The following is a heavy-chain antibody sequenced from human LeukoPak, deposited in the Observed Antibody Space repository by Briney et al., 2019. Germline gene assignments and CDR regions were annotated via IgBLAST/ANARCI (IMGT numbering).Heavy chain of an antibody. V-gene: IGHV3-23*01. Sequence: PGGSLRLSCAASGFTFSSYAMSWVRQAPGKGLEWVSAISGSGGSTHYADSVKGRFTISRDNSKNTLYLQMNSLRAEDTAVYYCAKHSSGWYRLWFDPWGQGTLVTVSS. D-gene: IGHD6-19*01. CDR3: AKHSSGWYRLWFDP. CDR1: GFTFSSYA. CDR2: ISGSGGST. J-gene: IGHJ5*02.